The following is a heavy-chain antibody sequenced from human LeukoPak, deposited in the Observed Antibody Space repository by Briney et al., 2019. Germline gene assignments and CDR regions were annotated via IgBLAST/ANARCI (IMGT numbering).Heavy chain of an antibody. CDR3: ARRYCSSSSCTFDY. V-gene: IGHV3-48*03. J-gene: IGHJ4*02. CDR1: GFTLSSYE. CDR2: ISSGGSTK. Sequence: GGSLRLSCGASGFTLSSYEMNWVRQAPREGLEWVSYISSGGSTKYYADSVKGRFTISRDNAKNSLYLQMNSLRAEDTAVYYCARRYCSSSSCTFDYWGQGTLVTVSS. D-gene: IGHD2-2*01.